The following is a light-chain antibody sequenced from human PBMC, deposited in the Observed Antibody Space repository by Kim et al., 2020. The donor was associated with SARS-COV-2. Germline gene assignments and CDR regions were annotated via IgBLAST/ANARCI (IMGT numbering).Light chain of an antibody. CDR1: RGSIASNY. CDR2: EDN. V-gene: IGLV6-57*03. CDR3: QSYDTSNQGVV. Sequence: TITISCTRSRGSIASNYVHWYQQRPGSAPTTVIYEDNQRLSGVPDRFSGSIDSSSNSASLTISGLTTEDEADYYCQSYDTSNQGVVFGGGTQLTVL. J-gene: IGLJ2*01.